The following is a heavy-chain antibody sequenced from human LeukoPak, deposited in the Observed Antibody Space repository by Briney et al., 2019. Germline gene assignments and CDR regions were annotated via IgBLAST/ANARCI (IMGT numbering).Heavy chain of an antibody. Sequence: GGSLRLYCAASGFTFDDYAMHWVRQAPGKGLEWVSVIYSGGSTYYADSVKGRFTISRDNSKNTLYLQMNSLRAEDTAVYYCARQPLTMVGTNYFDYWGQGTLVTVSS. D-gene: IGHD4/OR15-4a*01. CDR3: ARQPLTMVGTNYFDY. CDR1: GFTFDDYA. J-gene: IGHJ4*02. V-gene: IGHV3-66*04. CDR2: IYSGGST.